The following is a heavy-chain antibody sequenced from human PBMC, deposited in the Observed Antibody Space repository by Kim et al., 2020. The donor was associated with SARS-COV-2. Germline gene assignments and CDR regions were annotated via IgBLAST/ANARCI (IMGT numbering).Heavy chain of an antibody. V-gene: IGHV1-2*02. Sequence: ASVKVSCKASGYTFTGYYMHWVRQAPGQGLEWMGWINPNSGGTNYAQKFQGRVTMTRDTSISTAYMELSRLRSDDTDVYYCAREQWLGEGANWFDPWGQGTLVTVSS. CDR3: AREQWLGEGANWFDP. CDR1: GYTFTGYY. J-gene: IGHJ5*02. CDR2: INPNSGGT. D-gene: IGHD6-19*01.